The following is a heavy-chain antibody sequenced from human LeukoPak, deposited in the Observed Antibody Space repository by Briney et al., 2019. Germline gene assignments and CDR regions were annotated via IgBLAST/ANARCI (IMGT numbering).Heavy chain of an antibody. J-gene: IGHJ4*02. D-gene: IGHD6-13*01. CDR3: ATTSIAAAVPGCFDY. V-gene: IGHV3-48*03. CDR1: GFPFSSYE. CDR2: ISSSGKTI. Sequence: GGSLRLSCEASGFPFSSYEMNWVRQAPGKGVEEVSYISSSGKTIYYADSTKGRFTVSRDNAKNSLYLQMNSLRAEDTGVYYCATTSIAAAVPGCFDYWGQGTLVTVFS.